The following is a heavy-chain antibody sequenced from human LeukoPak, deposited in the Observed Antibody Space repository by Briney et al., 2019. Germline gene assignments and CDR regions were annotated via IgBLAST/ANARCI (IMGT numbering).Heavy chain of an antibody. V-gene: IGHV4-34*01. J-gene: IGHJ5*02. CDR3: ARDLVVVAATGWFDP. Sequence: SETLSLTCAVYGGSFSGYYLSWIRQPPGKGLEWIGEINHSGSTNYNPSLKSRVTISVDTSKNQFSLKLSSVTAADTAVYYCARDLVVVAATGWFDPWGQGTLVTVSS. CDR1: GGSFSGYY. D-gene: IGHD2-15*01. CDR2: INHSGST.